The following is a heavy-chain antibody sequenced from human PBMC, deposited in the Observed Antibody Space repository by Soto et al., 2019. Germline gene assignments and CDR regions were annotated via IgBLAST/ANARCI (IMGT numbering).Heavy chain of an antibody. CDR1: GGSISSGDYY. CDR3: AREDNESGYLGVFDY. Sequence: PSETLSLTCTVSGGSISSGDYYWSWIRQPPGKGLEWIGYIYYSGSTYYNPSPKSRVTISVDTSKNQFSLKLSSVTAADTAVYYCAREDNESGYLGVFDYWGQGTLVTVSS. CDR2: IYYSGST. D-gene: IGHD3-3*01. V-gene: IGHV4-30-4*01. J-gene: IGHJ4*02.